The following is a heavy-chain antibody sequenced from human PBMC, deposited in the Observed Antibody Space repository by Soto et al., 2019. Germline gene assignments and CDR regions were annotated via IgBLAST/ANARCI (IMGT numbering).Heavy chain of an antibody. J-gene: IGHJ4*02. D-gene: IGHD2-2*02. CDR1: GLTFGDYA. CDR3: TRGVVPAAIFFDY. Sequence: GGSLRLSCTASGLTFGDYAMSWFRQAPGKGLEWVGFIRSKAYGGTTEYAASVKGRFTISRDDSKSIAYLQMNSLKTEDTAVYYCTRGVVPAAIFFDYWGQGTLVTVSS. V-gene: IGHV3-49*03. CDR2: IRSKAYGGTT.